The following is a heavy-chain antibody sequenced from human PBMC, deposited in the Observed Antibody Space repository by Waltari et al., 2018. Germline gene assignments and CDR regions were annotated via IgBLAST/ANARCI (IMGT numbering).Heavy chain of an antibody. D-gene: IGHD6-25*01. V-gene: IGHV4-39*07. Sequence: QLQLQESGPGMVKPSETLSLTCTVSGGSISSSSYYWGWIRQPPGKGLEWIGSIYYSGSTYYNPSLKSRVTISVDTSKNQFSLKLSSVTAADTAVYYCARHRRLSLDYWGQGTLVTVSS. CDR1: GGSISSSSYY. CDR3: ARHRRLSLDY. CDR2: IYYSGST. J-gene: IGHJ4*02.